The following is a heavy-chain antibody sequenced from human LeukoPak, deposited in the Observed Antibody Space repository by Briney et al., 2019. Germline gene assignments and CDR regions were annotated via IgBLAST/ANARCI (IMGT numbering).Heavy chain of an antibody. D-gene: IGHD2-15*01. CDR1: GYTFTGYY. Sequence: ASVKVSCKASGYTFTGYYMHWVRQAPGQGLEWMGWINPNSGGTNYAQKFQGRVTMTRDTSISTAYMELSRLRSDDTAVYYCAILLHCSGGSRYSGYFDYWGQGTLVTVSS. CDR3: AILLHCSGGSRYSGYFDY. J-gene: IGHJ4*02. CDR2: INPNSGGT. V-gene: IGHV1-2*02.